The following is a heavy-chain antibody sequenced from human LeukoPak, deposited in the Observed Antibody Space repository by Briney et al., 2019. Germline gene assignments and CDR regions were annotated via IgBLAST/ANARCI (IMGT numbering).Heavy chain of an antibody. J-gene: IGHJ4*02. D-gene: IGHD5-12*01. Sequence: SCKASGYTFTSYGMSWVRQAPGKGLEWVSAISGSGSSTYYADSVKGRFTISRDNSKNTLYLQMNSLRAEDTAVYYCARRPLYSGYDLGYWGQGTLVTVSS. V-gene: IGHV3-23*01. CDR3: ARRPLYSGYDLGY. CDR2: ISGSGSST. CDR1: GYTFTSYG.